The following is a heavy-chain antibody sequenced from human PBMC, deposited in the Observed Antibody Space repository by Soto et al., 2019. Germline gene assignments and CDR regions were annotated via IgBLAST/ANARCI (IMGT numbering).Heavy chain of an antibody. CDR2: IDSDGSST. J-gene: IGHJ6*02. CDR1: GFTFGSYW. V-gene: IGHV3-74*01. CDR3: ARGRPYGMDV. Sequence: EVQLVESGGGLVQHGGSLRVSCAASGFTFGSYWMNWVRQAPGKGLVWVSRIDSDGSSTTYADSVKGRFTTSRDNAKNTLYLQMSSLRVEDTAVYYCARGRPYGMDVWGQGTTVTVSS.